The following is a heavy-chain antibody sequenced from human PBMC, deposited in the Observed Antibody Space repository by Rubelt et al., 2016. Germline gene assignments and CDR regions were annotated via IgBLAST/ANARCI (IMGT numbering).Heavy chain of an antibody. V-gene: IGHV5-51*01. J-gene: IGHJ3*02. CDR3: ARQWGRTSSDDFDI. CDR1: GYSFTNNW. Sequence: EVQLVQSGAAVKKPGESLKISCKGSGYSFTNNWIGWVRQMPGQGLEWMGIIYPGDSDTIYSPSFQGQVTISADKSISTAYLQWSNLKASDTAMYYCARQWGRTSSDDFDIWGQGTMVTVSS. D-gene: IGHD2-2*01. CDR2: IYPGDSDT.